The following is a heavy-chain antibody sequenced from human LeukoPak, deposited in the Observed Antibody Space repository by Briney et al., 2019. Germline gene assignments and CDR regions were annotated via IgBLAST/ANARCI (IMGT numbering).Heavy chain of an antibody. CDR3: ARSSATVVPGDHEEGYFDL. CDR1: GGSFSGYY. Sequence: SETLSLTCAVYGGSFSGYYWSWIRQPPGKGLEWIGEINHSGSTNYNPSLKSRVTISVDTSKNQFSLKLSSVTAADTAVYYCARSSATVVPGDHEEGYFDLWGRGTLVTVSS. D-gene: IGHD4-23*01. CDR2: INHSGST. V-gene: IGHV4-34*01. J-gene: IGHJ2*01.